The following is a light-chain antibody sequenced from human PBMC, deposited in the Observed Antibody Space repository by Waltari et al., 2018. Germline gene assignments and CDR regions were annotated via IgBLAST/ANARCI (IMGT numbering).Light chain of an antibody. CDR1: QSVSSN. CDR2: GAS. CDR3: QQYNNWPPTWT. V-gene: IGKV3-15*01. Sequence: EIVMTQSPATLSVSPGERATLSCRASQSVSSNLAWYQQKPGQAPRLLSYGASTRATGIPARFSVSGSGTEFTLTISSLQSEDFAVYYCQQYNNWPPTWTFGQGTKVEIK. J-gene: IGKJ1*01.